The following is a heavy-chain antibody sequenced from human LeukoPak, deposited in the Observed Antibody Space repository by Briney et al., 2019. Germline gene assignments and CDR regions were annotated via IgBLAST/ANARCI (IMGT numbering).Heavy chain of an antibody. CDR2: INPNSGGT. V-gene: IGHV1-2*02. Sequence: ASVKVSCKASGYTFTGYYMHWVRQAPGQGLEWMGWINPNSGGTNYAQKFQGRVTMTRDTSISTAYMELSRLRSDDTAVYYCARDDEAAAVDGFDYWGQGTLVTVSS. D-gene: IGHD6-13*01. CDR3: ARDDEAAAVDGFDY. J-gene: IGHJ4*02. CDR1: GYTFTGYY.